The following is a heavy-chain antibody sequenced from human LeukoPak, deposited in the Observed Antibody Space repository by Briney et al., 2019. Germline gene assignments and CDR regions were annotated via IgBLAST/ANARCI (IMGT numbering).Heavy chain of an antibody. CDR2: NHHSGST. CDR1: GYSINSGSY. CDR3: ARAFGVVIYFDY. J-gene: IGHJ4*02. D-gene: IGHD3-3*01. Sequence: SETLSLTCSVSGYSINSGSYWGWIRQPPGKGLEWIASNHHSGSTYYNPSLKSRVTIPVDTSKNQLSLKLTSVTAADTAVYYCARAFGVVIYFDYWGQGTLVTVSS. V-gene: IGHV4-38-2*02.